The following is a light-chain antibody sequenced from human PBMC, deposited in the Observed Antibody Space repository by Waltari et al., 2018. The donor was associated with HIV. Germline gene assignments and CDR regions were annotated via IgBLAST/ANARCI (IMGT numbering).Light chain of an antibody. CDR2: DVS. CDR1: SSDVGGYKY. V-gene: IGLV2-14*03. CDR3: SSYTTSNTPYV. Sequence: QSALTQPASVSGSPGQSITISCAGTSSDVGGYKYVSWYQQHPGKAPSLMIYDVSNRASGVAKRFSRSKSGNTASLTIAGLQAEDEADDYCSSYTTSNTPYVFGTGTKVTVL. J-gene: IGLJ1*01.